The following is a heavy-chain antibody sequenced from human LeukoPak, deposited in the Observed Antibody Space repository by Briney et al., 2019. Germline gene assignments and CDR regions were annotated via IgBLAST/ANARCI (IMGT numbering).Heavy chain of an antibody. Sequence: SSGTLSLTCTVSGGSINNYYWSWIRQSPGKGLEWIGYIYYSGGSGSTNYNPSFKSRVTISVDMSKNQFSLKLNSVAAADTAVYYCARSSSGRTPPGYWGQGTLVTVSS. V-gene: IGHV4-59*01. CDR1: GGSINNYY. CDR3: ARSSSGRTPPGY. D-gene: IGHD3-22*01. J-gene: IGHJ4*02. CDR2: IYYSGGSGST.